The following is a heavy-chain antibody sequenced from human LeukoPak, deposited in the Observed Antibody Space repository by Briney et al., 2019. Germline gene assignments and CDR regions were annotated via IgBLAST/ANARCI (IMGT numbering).Heavy chain of an antibody. D-gene: IGHD3-10*01. CDR3: ARHSVLAWFGEPGPYDAFDI. J-gene: IGHJ3*02. V-gene: IGHV4-59*08. CDR1: GGSISSYY. CDR2: IYYSGST. Sequence: SETLSLTCTVSGGSISSYYWSWIRQPPGKGLEWIGYIYYSGSTNYNPSLKSRVTISVDTSKNQFSLKLSSVTAADTAVYYCARHSVLAWFGEPGPYDAFDIWGQGTMVTVSS.